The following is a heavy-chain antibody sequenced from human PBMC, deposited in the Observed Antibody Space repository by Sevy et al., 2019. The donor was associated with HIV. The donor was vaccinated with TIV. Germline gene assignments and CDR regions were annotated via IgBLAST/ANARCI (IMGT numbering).Heavy chain of an antibody. J-gene: IGHJ6*02. CDR2: ISSSSSTI. Sequence: GESLKISCAASGFTFSSYSMNWVRQAPGKGLEWVSYISSSSSTIYYADSVKGRFTISRDNAKNSLYLQMNSLRDEDTAVYYCARGQNKYDFWSGYPVNYGMDVWGHGTTVTVS. D-gene: IGHD3-3*01. V-gene: IGHV3-48*02. CDR3: ARGQNKYDFWSGYPVNYGMDV. CDR1: GFTFSSYS.